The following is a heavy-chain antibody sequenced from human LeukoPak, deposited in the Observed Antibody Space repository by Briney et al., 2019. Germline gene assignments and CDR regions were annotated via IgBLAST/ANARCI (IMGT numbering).Heavy chain of an antibody. V-gene: IGHV1-69*13. D-gene: IGHD3-10*01. CDR1: GGTFSSYG. J-gene: IGHJ6*02. CDR3: ARGSGTITMVRGVFYGMDV. CDR2: IIPIIGTP. Sequence: SVKVSCKASGGTFSSYGISWVRQAPGQGLEWMGGIIPIIGTPNYAQKFQGRVTITADESTSTAYMELSSLRSEDTAVYYCARGSGTITMVRGVFYGMDVWGQGTTVTVSS.